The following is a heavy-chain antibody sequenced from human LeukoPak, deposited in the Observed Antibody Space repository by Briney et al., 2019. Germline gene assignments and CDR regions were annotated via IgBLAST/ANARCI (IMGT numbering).Heavy chain of an antibody. CDR3: ARKIGYCSRVNCYARFDY. V-gene: IGHV4-59*01. Sequence: AETLSLTCTVAGGSSSSYYWSWSRQPPGGGLVWIGYIFYRGSTNYNPSLKSQVPISVYTSKNQFSLKLSSVTAAGTAVYSRARKIGYCSRVNCYARFDYWGQGTLVTASS. D-gene: IGHD2-15*01. CDR1: GGSSSSYY. CDR2: IFYRGST. J-gene: IGHJ4*02.